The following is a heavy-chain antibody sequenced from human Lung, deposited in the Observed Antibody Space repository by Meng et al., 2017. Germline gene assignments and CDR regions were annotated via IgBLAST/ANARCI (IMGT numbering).Heavy chain of an antibody. Sequence: QVPLQQWGAGLLNPSETLSLPWVVSGGSFSDYYWSWIRQPPGKGLEWIGEINHSGSTNYNPSLESRATISVDTSQNNLSLKLSSVTAADSAVYYCARGPTTMAHDFDYWGQGTLVTVSS. CDR1: GGSFSDYY. V-gene: IGHV4-34*01. CDR3: ARGPTTMAHDFDY. J-gene: IGHJ4*02. D-gene: IGHD4-11*01. CDR2: INHSGST.